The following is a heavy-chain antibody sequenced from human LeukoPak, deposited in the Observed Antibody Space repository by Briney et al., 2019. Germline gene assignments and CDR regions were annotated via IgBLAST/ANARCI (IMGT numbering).Heavy chain of an antibody. V-gene: IGHV3-30*02. CDR2: IRYDGNNK. D-gene: IGHD3-10*01. CDR1: GFTFSSYG. CDR3: AKGGAVSSKSITLIRGTRRYYYYMDV. J-gene: IGHJ6*03. Sequence: GGSLRPACAASGFTFSSYGMHWVRQAPGKGLGWVAVIRYDGNNKNYADSVKGRFTISRDNSKNTLFLQMNRLRAEDTAVYYCAKGGAVSSKSITLIRGTRRYYYYMDVWGKGTTVTISS.